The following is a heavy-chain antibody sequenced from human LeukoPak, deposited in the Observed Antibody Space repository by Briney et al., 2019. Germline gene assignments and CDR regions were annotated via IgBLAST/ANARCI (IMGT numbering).Heavy chain of an antibody. CDR3: ARLTDGYYFDY. CDR1: GGSFSGYY. CDR2: IYYSGST. V-gene: IGHV4-59*01. J-gene: IGHJ4*02. Sequence: SETLSLTCAVYGGSFSGYYWSWIRQPPGKGLEWIGYIYYSGSTNYSPSLKSRVTISVDTSKNQFSLKLSSVTAADTAVYYCARLTDGYYFDYWGQGTLVTVSS. D-gene: IGHD7-27*01.